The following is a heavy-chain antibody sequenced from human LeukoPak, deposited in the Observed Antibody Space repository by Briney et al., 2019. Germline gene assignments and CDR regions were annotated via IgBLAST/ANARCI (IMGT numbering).Heavy chain of an antibody. CDR2: IYYSGST. CDR3: ARGIKVPGYCSSTSCSPMFDP. Sequence: SETLSLTCTASGGSISSGGYYWSWIRQHPGKGLEWIGYIYYSGSTYYNPSLKSRVTISVDTSKNQFSLKLSSVTAADTAVYYCARGIKVPGYCSSTSCSPMFDPWGQGTLVTVSS. CDR1: GGSISSGGYY. J-gene: IGHJ5*02. D-gene: IGHD2-2*01. V-gene: IGHV4-31*03.